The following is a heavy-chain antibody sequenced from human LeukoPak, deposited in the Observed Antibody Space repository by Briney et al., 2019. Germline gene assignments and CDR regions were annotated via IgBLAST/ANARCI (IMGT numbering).Heavy chain of an antibody. V-gene: IGHV3-23*01. CDR3: AKDLWSSSSGVSFDY. D-gene: IGHD6-6*01. CDR2: ISGSGGST. J-gene: IGHJ4*02. Sequence: PGGSLRLSCAASGFTFSNYAMSWVRQAPGKGLEWVSAISGSGGSTYYADSVKGRFTISRDNSKNTLYLQMNSLRAEDTAVYYCAKDLWSSSSGVSFDYWGQGTLVTVSS. CDR1: GFTFSNYA.